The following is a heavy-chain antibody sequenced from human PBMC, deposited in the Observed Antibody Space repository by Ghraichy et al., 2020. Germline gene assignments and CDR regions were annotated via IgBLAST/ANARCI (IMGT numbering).Heavy chain of an antibody. Sequence: SVKVSCKASGGTFSSYAISWVRQAPGQGLEWMGGIIPIFGTANYAQKFQGRVTITADESTSTAYMELSSLRSEDTAVYYCARDLRRGIADRFFDYWGQGTLVTVSS. D-gene: IGHD6-6*01. J-gene: IGHJ4*02. CDR1: GGTFSSYA. CDR3: ARDLRRGIADRFFDY. V-gene: IGHV1-69*13. CDR2: IIPIFGTA.